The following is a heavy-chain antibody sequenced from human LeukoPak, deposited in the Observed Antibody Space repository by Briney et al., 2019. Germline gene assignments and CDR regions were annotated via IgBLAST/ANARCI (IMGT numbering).Heavy chain of an antibody. CDR1: GFTFSTYW. Sequence: GGSLRLSCAASGFTFSTYWMHWVRQAPGKGLVWVSRVNGDGSSTNYADSVKGRFTISRDNAKNTLYLQMNGLRAEDTAVYYCARDGIAAVDFDYWGLGILVTVSS. CDR3: ARDGIAAVDFDY. J-gene: IGHJ4*02. D-gene: IGHD6-13*01. V-gene: IGHV3-74*01. CDR2: VNGDGSST.